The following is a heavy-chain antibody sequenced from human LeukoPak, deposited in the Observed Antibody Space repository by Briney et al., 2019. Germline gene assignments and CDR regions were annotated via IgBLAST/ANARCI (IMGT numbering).Heavy chain of an antibody. CDR3: AKVQTTVVTLGAFDI. Sequence: GGSLRLSCAASGFTFSSYGMHWVRQAPGKGLEWVAFIRYDGSNKYYADSVKGRFTISRDNSKNTLYLQMNSLRAEDTAVYYCAKVQTTVVTLGAFDIWGQGTMVTVSS. J-gene: IGHJ3*02. D-gene: IGHD4-23*01. CDR2: IRYDGSNK. V-gene: IGHV3-30*02. CDR1: GFTFSSYG.